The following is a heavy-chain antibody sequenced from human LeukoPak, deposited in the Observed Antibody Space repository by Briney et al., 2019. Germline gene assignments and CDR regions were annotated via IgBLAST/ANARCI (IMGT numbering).Heavy chain of an antibody. V-gene: IGHV1-69*13. CDR1: GGTFSSYA. J-gene: IGHJ4*02. CDR2: IIPIFGTA. D-gene: IGHD4-11*01. CDR3: ARAAVEYSNYDY. Sequence: ASVKVSCKASGGTFSSYAISWVRQAPGQGLEWMGGIIPIFGTANYAQKFQGRVTITADESTSTAYMELSSLRSEDTAVYYCARAAVEYSNYDYWGQGTLVTVSS.